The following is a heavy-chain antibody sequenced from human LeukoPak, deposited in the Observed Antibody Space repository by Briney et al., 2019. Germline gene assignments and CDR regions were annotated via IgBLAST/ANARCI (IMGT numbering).Heavy chain of an antibody. CDR1: GGSISSSNFY. CDR3: ARHGDFWSGYSDGFDP. Sequence: SETLSLTCTVSGGSISSSNFYWGWIRQPPGKGLEWIGSIYYSGSTYHNPSLKSRVTIFVDTSKNQVSLKLSSVTAADTAVYYCARHGDFWSGYSDGFDPWGQGILVTVSS. J-gene: IGHJ5*02. CDR2: IYYSGST. D-gene: IGHD3-3*01. V-gene: IGHV4-39*01.